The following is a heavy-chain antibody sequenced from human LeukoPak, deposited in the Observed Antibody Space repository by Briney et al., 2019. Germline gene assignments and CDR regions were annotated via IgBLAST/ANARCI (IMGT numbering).Heavy chain of an antibody. V-gene: IGHV5-51*01. J-gene: IGHJ5*02. D-gene: IGHD2-2*01. CDR3: ARSGGYCSSTSCYNWFDP. CDR2: IYPGDSDT. Sequence: GESLKISCKGSGYSLTSYWIGWVRQMPGKGLEWMGIIYPGDSDTRHSPSFQGQVTISVDKSISTAYLQWSSLKASDTAMYYCARSGGYCSSTSCYNWFDPWGQGTLVTVSS. CDR1: GYSLTSYW.